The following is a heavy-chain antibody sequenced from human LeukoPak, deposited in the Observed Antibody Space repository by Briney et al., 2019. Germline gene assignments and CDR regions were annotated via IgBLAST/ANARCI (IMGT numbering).Heavy chain of an antibody. J-gene: IGHJ5*02. V-gene: IGHV1-18*01. Sequence: ASVKVSCKASGYSFTSDGISCVRQAPGQGLEWMGWISAYNGNTNYALKLQGRVTMTTDTSTRRAYMELRSLISDDTAVYYCARVKLVHGWFDPWGQGTLVTVSS. CDR2: ISAYNGNT. D-gene: IGHD1/OR15-1a*01. CDR3: ARVKLVHGWFDP. CDR1: GYSFTSDG.